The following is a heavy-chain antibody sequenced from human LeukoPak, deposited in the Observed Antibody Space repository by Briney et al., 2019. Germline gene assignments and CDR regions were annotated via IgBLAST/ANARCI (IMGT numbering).Heavy chain of an antibody. Sequence: SGPTLVKHTQTLTLTCTFSGFSLSTRGVGVGWIRQPPGKAPEWLALIYWNDDKRYSPSLKSRLTITKLTTKNQVALTMTNMDPVDTATYYCAHRPGGSGYYYGHSYYFDYWGQGTLVTVSS. CDR1: GFSLSTRGVG. J-gene: IGHJ4*02. CDR2: IYWNDDK. CDR3: AHRPGGSGYYYGHSYYFDY. D-gene: IGHD3-22*01. V-gene: IGHV2-5*01.